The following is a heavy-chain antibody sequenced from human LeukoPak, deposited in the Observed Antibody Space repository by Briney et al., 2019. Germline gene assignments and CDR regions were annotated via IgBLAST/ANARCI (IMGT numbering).Heavy chain of an antibody. D-gene: IGHD2-2*01. Sequence: SETLSLTCTVSGGSISSGGYYWSWIRQAPGKGLEWIGYIYHSGSTYYNPSLKSRVTISVDRSKNQFSLKLSSVTAADTAVYYCASNIVVVPAAPYYYYMDVWGKGTTVTVSS. J-gene: IGHJ6*03. CDR3: ASNIVVVPAAPYYYYMDV. CDR2: IYHSGST. CDR1: GGSISSGGYY. V-gene: IGHV4-30-2*01.